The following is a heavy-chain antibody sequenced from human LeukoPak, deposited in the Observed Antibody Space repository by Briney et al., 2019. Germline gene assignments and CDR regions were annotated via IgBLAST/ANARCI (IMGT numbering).Heavy chain of an antibody. J-gene: IGHJ4*02. CDR2: MNPNSGNT. CDR1: GYTFTSYD. Sequence: ASVKVSCKASGYTFTSYDINWVRQATGQGLEWMGWMNPNSGNTGYAQKFQGRVTITRNTSISTAYMELSSLRSEDTAVYFCARGHVYPGIAAAGTGGIDYWGQGTLVTVSS. D-gene: IGHD6-13*01. V-gene: IGHV1-8*03. CDR3: ARGHVYPGIAAAGTGGIDY.